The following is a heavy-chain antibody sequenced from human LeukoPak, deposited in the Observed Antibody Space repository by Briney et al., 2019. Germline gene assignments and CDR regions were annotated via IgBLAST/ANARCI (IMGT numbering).Heavy chain of an antibody. Sequence: ASVKVPCKASGYTFTSYGISWVRQAPGQGLEWMGWISAYNGNTNYAQKLQGRVTVTTDTSTSTAYMELRSLRSDDTAVYYCARAAYYYDSSPNWFDPWGQGTLVTVSS. V-gene: IGHV1-18*01. CDR1: GYTFTSYG. CDR2: ISAYNGNT. J-gene: IGHJ5*02. D-gene: IGHD3-22*01. CDR3: ARAAYYYDSSPNWFDP.